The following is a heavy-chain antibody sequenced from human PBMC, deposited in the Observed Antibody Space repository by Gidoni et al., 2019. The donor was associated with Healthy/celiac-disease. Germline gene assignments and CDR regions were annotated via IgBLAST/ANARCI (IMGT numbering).Heavy chain of an antibody. CDR1: GGTFSSYA. CDR2: IIPIFGTA. J-gene: IGHJ6*02. Sequence: QVQLVQSGAEVKKPGSSVKVSCKASGGTFSSYAISWVRQAPGQGLEWMGGIIPIFGTANYAQKFQGRVTITADESTSTAYMELSSLRSEDTAVYYCATYSSSWYGDYYGMDVWGQGTTVTVSS. V-gene: IGHV1-69*01. CDR3: ATYSSSWYGDYYGMDV. D-gene: IGHD6-13*01.